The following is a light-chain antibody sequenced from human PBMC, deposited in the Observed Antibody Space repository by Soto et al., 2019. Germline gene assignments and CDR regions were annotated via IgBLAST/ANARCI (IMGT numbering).Light chain of an antibody. Sequence: DIQMTQSPSTLSASVGDRVTITCRASQSISSWLAWYQQKPGKAPKLLIYKASSLESGVPSRFSGSGSGTEFTLTISSLQPDDFATYYCQQYNSYSALTFGGGTMVEIK. J-gene: IGKJ4*01. CDR1: QSISSW. V-gene: IGKV1-5*03. CDR2: KAS. CDR3: QQYNSYSALT.